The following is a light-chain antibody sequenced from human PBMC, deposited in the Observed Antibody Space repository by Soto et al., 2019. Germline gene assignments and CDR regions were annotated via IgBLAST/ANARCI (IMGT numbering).Light chain of an antibody. J-gene: IGLJ1*01. Sequence: QSALTQPASVSGSPGQSITIPCTGTSSDIGNYNSVSWYQQHPGKAPKLIIFEVTNRPSGVSDRFSGSKSGNTASLTISGLQADDEADYYCGSYRTYRPYVFGSGTKVTVL. CDR2: EVT. CDR3: GSYRTYRPYV. V-gene: IGLV2-14*01. CDR1: SSDIGNYNS.